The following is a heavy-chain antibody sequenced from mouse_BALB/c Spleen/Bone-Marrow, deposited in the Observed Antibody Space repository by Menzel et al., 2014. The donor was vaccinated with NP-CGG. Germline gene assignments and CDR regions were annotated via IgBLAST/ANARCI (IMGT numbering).Heavy chain of an antibody. CDR2: IRSKSHNYAT. D-gene: IGHD4-1*01. J-gene: IGHJ2*01. CDR1: GFTFNTYA. Sequence: EVMLVESGGGLGQPKGSLKVSCAASGFTFNTYAMNWVRQAPGKGLEWVARIRSKSHNYATFYADSVKDRFTISRDDSQNMLYLQMNNSKTEDTAMYYCVRDWDFDYWGQGTTLTVSS. CDR3: VRDWDFDY. V-gene: IGHV10-1*02.